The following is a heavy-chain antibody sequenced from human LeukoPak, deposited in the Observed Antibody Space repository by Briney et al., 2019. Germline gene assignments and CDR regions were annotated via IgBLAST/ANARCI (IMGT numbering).Heavy chain of an antibody. CDR2: INHSGST. V-gene: IGHV4-34*01. Sequence: PSETLSLTCAVYGGSFSGYYWSWIRQPPGKGLEWIGEINHSGSTNYSPSLKSRVTISVDSSKNQFSLKLSSVTAADTAVYYCARGLPPEYFQHWGQGTLVTVSS. CDR3: ARGLPPEYFQH. CDR1: GGSFSGYY. J-gene: IGHJ1*01.